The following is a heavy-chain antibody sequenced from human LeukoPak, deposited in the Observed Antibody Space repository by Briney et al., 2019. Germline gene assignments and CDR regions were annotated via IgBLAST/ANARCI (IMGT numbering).Heavy chain of an antibody. Sequence: GGSLRLSCVASGFIFSNFAMTWVRQAPGKGLEWVSTISGNGATTYYADSVKGRFTISKDNSKNTLFLQMNGLTAEDTAVYYCAKDARSCTSSACYTVTTYYFDSWGQGTLVTVSS. CDR3: AKDARSCTSSACYTVTTYYFDS. CDR1: GFIFSNFA. V-gene: IGHV3-23*01. D-gene: IGHD2-2*02. CDR2: ISGNGATT. J-gene: IGHJ4*02.